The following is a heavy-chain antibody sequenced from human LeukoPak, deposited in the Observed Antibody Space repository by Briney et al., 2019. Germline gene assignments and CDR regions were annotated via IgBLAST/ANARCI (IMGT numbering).Heavy chain of an antibody. Sequence: GGSLRLSCAASGFTFSSYGMHWVRQAPGKGLEWVAVIWYDGSNKYYADSVKGRFTISRDNSKNTLYLQMNSLRAEDTAVYYCAREAHNYYDSSGFGAFDIWGQGTMVTVSS. CDR2: IWYDGSNK. J-gene: IGHJ3*02. D-gene: IGHD3-22*01. V-gene: IGHV3-33*01. CDR1: GFTFSSYG. CDR3: AREAHNYYDSSGFGAFDI.